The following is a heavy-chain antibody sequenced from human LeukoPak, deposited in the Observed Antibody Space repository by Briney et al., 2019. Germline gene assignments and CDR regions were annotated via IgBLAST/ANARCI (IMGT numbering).Heavy chain of an antibody. CDR2: INPNSGGT. CDR1: GYTFTGSY. V-gene: IGHV1-2*02. Sequence: ASVKVSCKASGYTFTGSYMHWVRQAPGQGLEWMGWINPNSGGTNYAQKFQGRVTMTRDTSISTAYMELSRLRSDDTAVYYCARGSSAAGAFLFDYWGQGTLVTVSS. D-gene: IGHD6-13*01. J-gene: IGHJ4*02. CDR3: ARGSSAAGAFLFDY.